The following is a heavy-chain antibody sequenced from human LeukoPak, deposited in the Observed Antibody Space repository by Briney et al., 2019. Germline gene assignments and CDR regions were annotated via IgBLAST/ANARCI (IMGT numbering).Heavy chain of an antibody. J-gene: IGHJ4*02. CDR3: AKDRGHEFDY. D-gene: IGHD3-10*01. CDR2: ISYDGSNK. Sequence: GRSLRLSCAAAGFTFSSYAMHWVRQAPGKGLEWVAFISYDGSNKYYADSVKGRFTISRDNSKNTLYLQMNSLRAEDTAVYYCAKDRGHEFDYWGQGTLVTVSS. CDR1: GFTFSSYA. V-gene: IGHV3-30-3*01.